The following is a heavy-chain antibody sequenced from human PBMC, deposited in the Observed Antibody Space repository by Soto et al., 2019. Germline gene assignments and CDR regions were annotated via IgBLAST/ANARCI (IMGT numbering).Heavy chain of an antibody. D-gene: IGHD2-21*01. V-gene: IGHV3-30*03. CDR2: LSYDGSNT. CDR1: GFTFSTSG. CDR3: ARRLSAYSFIDAFDM. J-gene: IGHJ3*02. Sequence: QVQLVESGGGVVQPGRSLRLSCAASGFTFSTSGIHWVRQAPDKGLEWVAVLSYDGSNTYYADSVKGRVTISRDTSKNTLYLQMNSLRAEDTAVYFCARRLSAYSFIDAFDMWGQGTMVTVSS.